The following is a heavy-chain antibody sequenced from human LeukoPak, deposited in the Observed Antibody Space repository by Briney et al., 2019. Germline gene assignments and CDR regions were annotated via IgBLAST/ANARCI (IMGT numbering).Heavy chain of an antibody. J-gene: IGHJ6*01. V-gene: IGHV1-2*02. Sequence: ASVKVSCKASGYTFTGYYIHLVRQAPGQGLEWMGWINPNSGGTIYAQKLQGRVTMTRDTSISTVYIDLSRLSSADTAVYYCARGPGSPFGSGRPFYHPMDVWGKGTPGTVPS. D-gene: IGHD3-10*01. CDR1: GYTFTGYY. CDR3: ARGPGSPFGSGRPFYHPMDV. CDR2: INPNSGGT.